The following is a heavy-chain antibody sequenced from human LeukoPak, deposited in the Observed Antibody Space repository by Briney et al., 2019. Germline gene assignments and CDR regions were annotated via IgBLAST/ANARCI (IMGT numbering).Heavy chain of an antibody. CDR1: GFTFSRYW. CDR2: LNQDGSET. V-gene: IGHV3-7*01. J-gene: IGHJ6*02. CDR3: ARDRFDPWNSGSWHYGMDV. Sequence: PGGSLRLSRAASGFTFSRYWMSWVRQAPGKGLEWVANLNQDGSETYYVDSVKGRLTISRDNAKNSLYLQMNSLRAEDTAVYYCARDRFDPWNSGSWHYGMDVWGQGTTVTVSS. D-gene: IGHD6-13*01.